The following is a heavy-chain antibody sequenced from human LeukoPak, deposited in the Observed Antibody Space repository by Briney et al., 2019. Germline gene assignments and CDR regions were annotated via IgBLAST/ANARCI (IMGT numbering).Heavy chain of an antibody. CDR1: GFTFSSYG. J-gene: IGHJ4*02. CDR2: ISYGGSNK. V-gene: IGHV3-30*18. CDR3: AKDRLVVVPAAMPKARGLFDY. Sequence: PGGSLRLSCAASGFTFSSYGMHWVRQAPGKGLEWVAVISYGGSNKYYADSVKGRFTISRDNSKNTLYLQMNSLRAEDTAVYYCAKDRLVVVPAAMPKARGLFDYWGQGTLVTVSS. D-gene: IGHD2-2*01.